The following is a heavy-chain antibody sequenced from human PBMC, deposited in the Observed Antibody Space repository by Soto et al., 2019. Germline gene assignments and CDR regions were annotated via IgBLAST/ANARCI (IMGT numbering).Heavy chain of an antibody. D-gene: IGHD2-2*01. J-gene: IGHJ5*02. CDR1: GFTFINYA. CDR3: ALDFFSSRDILVFPRFDP. Sequence: PGGSLRLSCAASGFTFINYAMHWVRQAPGKGLEWVAVISFDGDNKYSADSLKGRFTISRDNSKNMVYLQMDSLRHEDTAVYYCALDFFSSRDILVFPRFDPWGPGTLVTVSS. V-gene: IGHV3-30-3*01. CDR2: ISFDGDNK.